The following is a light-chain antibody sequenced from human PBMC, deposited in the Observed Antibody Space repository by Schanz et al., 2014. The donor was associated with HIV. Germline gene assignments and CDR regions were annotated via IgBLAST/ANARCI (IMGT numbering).Light chain of an antibody. Sequence: QSVLTQPPSVSAAPGQKVTISCSGSSSNIGNNYVSWYQQLPGTAPKLLIYDNNKRPSGIPDRFSGSKSGTSASLAISGLRSEDEGDYFCAAWDGSLKTYVFGPGTKLTVL. CDR2: DNN. J-gene: IGLJ1*01. CDR3: AAWDGSLKTYV. V-gene: IGLV1-51*01. CDR1: SSNIGNNY.